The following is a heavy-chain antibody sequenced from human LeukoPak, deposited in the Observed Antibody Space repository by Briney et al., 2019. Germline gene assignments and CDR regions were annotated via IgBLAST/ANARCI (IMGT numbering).Heavy chain of an antibody. Sequence: GGSLRLSCAASGFTFSSYSMNWVRQAPGKGLEWVSYISSSSSTIYYADSVKGRFTISRDNAKNSLYLQMNSLRAEDTAVYYCARDGVGDIVATAGFDYWGQGTLVTVSS. CDR3: ARDGVGDIVATAGFDY. V-gene: IGHV3-48*04. CDR1: GFTFSSYS. J-gene: IGHJ4*02. CDR2: ISSSSSTI. D-gene: IGHD5-12*01.